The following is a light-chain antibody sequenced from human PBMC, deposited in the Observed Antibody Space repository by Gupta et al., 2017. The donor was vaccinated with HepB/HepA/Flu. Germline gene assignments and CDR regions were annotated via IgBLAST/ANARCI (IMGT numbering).Light chain of an antibody. J-gene: IGKJ2*01. Sequence: DVQMTQSPSTLSVSVGDRVTITCRASQTVGIWLAWYQQKPRKAPKLVIYETSNLQSGVPARFSGSGSGTEFTLTISSLQPDDFATYYCQQENTYPYTFGQGTKLEIK. CDR3: QQENTYPYT. CDR1: QTVGIW. V-gene: IGKV1-5*03. CDR2: ETS.